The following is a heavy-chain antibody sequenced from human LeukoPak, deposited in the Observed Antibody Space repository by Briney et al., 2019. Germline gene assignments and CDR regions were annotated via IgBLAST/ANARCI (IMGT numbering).Heavy chain of an antibody. J-gene: IGHJ4*02. CDR3: ARDSGYGSGSVDY. CDR2: IIPIFGTA. V-gene: IGHV1-69*13. Sequence: SVKVSCKASGYTFTSHYMHWVRQAPGQGLEWMGGIIPIFGTANYAQKFQGRVTITADESTSTAYMELSSLRSEDTAVYYCARDSGYGSGSVDYWGQGTLVTVSS. D-gene: IGHD3-10*01. CDR1: GYTFTSHY.